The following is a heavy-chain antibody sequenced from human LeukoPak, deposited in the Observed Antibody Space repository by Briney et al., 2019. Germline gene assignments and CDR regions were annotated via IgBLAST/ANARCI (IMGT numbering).Heavy chain of an antibody. Sequence: GGSLRLSCTASGFAFSTYGMNWVRQAPGKGLEWVSYISSSNTIYYADSVKGRFTISRDNSKNTLYLQMNSLRAEDTAVYYCARAPGAAAFDYWGQGTLVTVSS. V-gene: IGHV3-48*01. CDR1: GFAFSTYG. D-gene: IGHD6-13*01. CDR3: ARAPGAAAFDY. CDR2: ISSSNTI. J-gene: IGHJ4*02.